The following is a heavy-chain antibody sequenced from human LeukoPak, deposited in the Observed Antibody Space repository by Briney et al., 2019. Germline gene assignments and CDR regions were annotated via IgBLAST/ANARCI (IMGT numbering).Heavy chain of an antibody. CDR1: GGSISSGSYY. D-gene: IGHD3-22*01. CDR3: ARGPYDSSGYYYGNRWFDP. V-gene: IGHV4-61*02. J-gene: IGHJ5*02. Sequence: SETLSLTCTVSGGSISSGSYYWSWIRQPAGKGLEWIGRIYTSGSTNYNPSLKSRVTISVDTSKNQFSLKLSSVTAADTAVYYCARGPYDSSGYYYGNRWFDPWGQGTLVTVSS. CDR2: IYTSGST.